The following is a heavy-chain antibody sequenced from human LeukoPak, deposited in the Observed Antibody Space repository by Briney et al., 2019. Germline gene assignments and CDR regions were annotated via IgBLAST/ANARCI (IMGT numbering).Heavy chain of an antibody. J-gene: IGHJ4*02. CDR3: AKDQYGGNPQYYFDY. CDR2: VNLQGST. Sequence: SGTLSLTCGVSGGSITSTNYWTWVRQPPGKGLEWIGEVNLQGSTNYNPSLMGRVAISVDMSENHISLQLTSVTAADTAVYYCAKDQYGGNPQYYFDYWGQGTLVTVSS. D-gene: IGHD4-23*01. CDR1: GGSITSTNY. V-gene: IGHV4-4*02.